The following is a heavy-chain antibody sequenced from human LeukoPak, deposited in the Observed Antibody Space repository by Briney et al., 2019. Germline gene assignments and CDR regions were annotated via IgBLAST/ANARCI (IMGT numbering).Heavy chain of an antibody. V-gene: IGHV1-2*02. CDR2: INPNSGGT. D-gene: IGHD5-12*01. Sequence: ASVKVSRKASGYTFTVYYMHWVRQAPGQGLAWMGWINPNSGGTNYAQKFQGRVTMNRDTSISTAYMELSRLRSDDTAVYCCARDSGLDALDIWGQGPMVTVSS. J-gene: IGHJ3*02. CDR3: ARDSGLDALDI. CDR1: GYTFTVYY.